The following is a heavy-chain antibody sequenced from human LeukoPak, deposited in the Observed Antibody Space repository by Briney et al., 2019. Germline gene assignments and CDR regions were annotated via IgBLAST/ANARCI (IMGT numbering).Heavy chain of an antibody. D-gene: IGHD1-26*01. Sequence: GGSLRLSCAASAFSLSAYNMNWVRQAPGKGLEWVSSISYTGTYIYYADSVKGRFTISRDNAQNSLCLQMNSLRAEDTAIYYCVRDRGTYQPIDYWGQGTLVTVSS. V-gene: IGHV3-21*04. CDR3: VRDRGTYQPIDY. CDR1: AFSLSAYN. J-gene: IGHJ4*02. CDR2: ISYTGTYI.